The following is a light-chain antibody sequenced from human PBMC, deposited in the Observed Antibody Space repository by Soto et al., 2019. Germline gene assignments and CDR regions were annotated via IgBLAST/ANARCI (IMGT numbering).Light chain of an antibody. Sequence: QSVLTQPPSASGTPGQRVTISCSGSSSNIGSNTVNWYQQLPGTAPKLLIYSNRQRPSGVPDRFSGSKSGSSASLAISGLQSEDEADYYCAAWDGSLNGHVFGTGTKLTVL. CDR2: SNR. J-gene: IGLJ1*01. CDR3: AAWDGSLNGHV. V-gene: IGLV1-44*01. CDR1: SSNIGSNT.